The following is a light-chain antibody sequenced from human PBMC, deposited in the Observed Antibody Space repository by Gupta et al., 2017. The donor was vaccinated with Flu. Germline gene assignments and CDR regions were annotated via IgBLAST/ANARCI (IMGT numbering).Light chain of an antibody. CDR3: QQYISCPYS. CDR1: QDICYS. J-gene: IGKJ2*03. V-gene: IGKV3-15*01. CDR2: GAS. Sequence: GERVTLSCRASQDICYSLAWYQQKPGQAPSLLMYGASTMDSGIPERFSGSGSGTEFTLTISSLQSEDFAVYYCQQYISCPYSFGQGTKVEIK.